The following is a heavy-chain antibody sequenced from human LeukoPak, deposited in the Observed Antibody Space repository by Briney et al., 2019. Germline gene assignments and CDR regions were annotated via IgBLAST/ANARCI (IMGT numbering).Heavy chain of an antibody. CDR3: AYMVRGYYYGMDV. Sequence: GASVKVSCKASGYTFTSYYMHWVRQAPGQGLEWMGIINPSGGSTSYARKFQGRVTMTRDTSTSTVYMELSSLRSEDTAVYYCAYMVRGYYYGMDVWGQGTTVTVS. CDR2: INPSGGST. CDR1: GYTFTSYY. V-gene: IGHV1-46*01. D-gene: IGHD3-10*01. J-gene: IGHJ6*02.